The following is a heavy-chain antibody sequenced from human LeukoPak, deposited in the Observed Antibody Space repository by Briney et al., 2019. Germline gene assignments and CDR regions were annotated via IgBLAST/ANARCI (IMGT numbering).Heavy chain of an antibody. CDR3: ARGDENYYGSGAYSPYDY. J-gene: IGHJ4*02. Sequence: GGSLRLSCVASGFTFSSHWIHWVRQAPGKGLVWVSRINSDGSSISYADSVKGRFTVSRDNAKNTLYLQMNSLRGEDTAVYYCARGDENYYGSGAYSPYDYWGQGTLVTVSS. D-gene: IGHD3-10*01. V-gene: IGHV3-74*01. CDR1: GFTFSSHW. CDR2: INSDGSSI.